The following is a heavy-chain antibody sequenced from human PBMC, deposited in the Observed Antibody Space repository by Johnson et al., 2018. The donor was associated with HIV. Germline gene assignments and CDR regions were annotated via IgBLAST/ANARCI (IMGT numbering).Heavy chain of an antibody. J-gene: IGHJ3*01. D-gene: IGHD4-23*01. V-gene: IGHV3-33*03. Sequence: QVQLVESGGGVVQVGRSLRLSCEASGFTFSRYGMHSVRQAPGKGLEWVAVIWYDGSNKNYTESVKGRFSISRDNSKNTLYLQMNSLRAEDTATYYCAKSPGKDNGGNSGGIDFWGQGTRVTVSS. CDR2: IWYDGSNK. CDR1: GFTFSRYG. CDR3: AKSPGKDNGGNSGGIDF.